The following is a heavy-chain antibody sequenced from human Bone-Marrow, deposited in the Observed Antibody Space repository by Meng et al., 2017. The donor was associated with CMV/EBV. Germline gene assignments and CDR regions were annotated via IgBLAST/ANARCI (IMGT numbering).Heavy chain of an antibody. CDR3: ARDGGGYCSSTSCYNGWFDP. Sequence: ASVKVSCKASGYTFTSYYMHWVRQAPGQGLEWMGIINPSGGSTSYAQKFQGRVTMTRDTSTSTVYMELSSLRSEDTAVYYCARDGGGYCSSTSCYNGWFDPWGQGTRVTGYS. CDR1: GYTFTSYY. V-gene: IGHV1-46*01. J-gene: IGHJ5*02. CDR2: INPSGGST. D-gene: IGHD2-2*02.